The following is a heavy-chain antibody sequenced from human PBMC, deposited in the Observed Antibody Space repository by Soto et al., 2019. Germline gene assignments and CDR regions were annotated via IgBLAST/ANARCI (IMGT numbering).Heavy chain of an antibody. V-gene: IGHV1-69*02. D-gene: IGHD2-2*02. Sequence: QVQLVQSGAEVKKPGSSVKVSCKASGGTFSSYTISWVRQAPGQGLEWMGRIIPILGIANYAQKFQGRVTIAADKSTSTAYMVLSSLRCEETAVYYCAMEYCSSTSCYRDDRVQWTLVTVSS. CDR3: AMEYCSSTSCYRDD. CDR2: IIPILGIA. J-gene: IGHJ4*02. CDR1: GGTFSSYT.